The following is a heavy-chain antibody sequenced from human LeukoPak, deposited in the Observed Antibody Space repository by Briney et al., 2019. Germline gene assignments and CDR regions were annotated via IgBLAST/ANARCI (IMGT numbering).Heavy chain of an antibody. V-gene: IGHV3-23*01. J-gene: IGHJ4*02. Sequence: GGSLRLSCAVSGFTLSNYGMSWVRQAPGKGLEWVACISDSGGRTNYADSVKGRFTISRDNPKNTQYLQMNSLRAEDTAVYFCAKRGVVIRVILVGFHKEAYYFDSWGQGALVTVSS. CDR3: AKRGVVIRVILVGFHKEAYYFDS. CDR2: ISDSGGRT. CDR1: GFTLSNYG. D-gene: IGHD3-22*01.